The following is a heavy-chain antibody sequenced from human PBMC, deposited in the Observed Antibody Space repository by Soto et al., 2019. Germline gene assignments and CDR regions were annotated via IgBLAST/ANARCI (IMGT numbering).Heavy chain of an antibody. CDR1: GGSISSGGYY. V-gene: IGHV4-31*03. CDR3: ARAPVGYFDY. Sequence: ASETLSLTCTVSGGSISSGGYYWSWIRQHPGKGLEWIGYIYYSGSTYYNPSLKSRVTISVDTSKNQFSLKLSSVTAADTAVYYCARAPVGYFDYWGQGTLVTVSS. CDR2: IYYSGST. D-gene: IGHD3-16*01. J-gene: IGHJ4*02.